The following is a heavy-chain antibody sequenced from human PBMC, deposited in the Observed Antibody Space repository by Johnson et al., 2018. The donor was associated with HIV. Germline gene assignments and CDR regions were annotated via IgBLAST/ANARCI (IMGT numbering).Heavy chain of an antibody. J-gene: IGHJ3*02. D-gene: IGHD4-11*01. CDR3: ARNEYSNYGEDHAFDI. Sequence: MLLVESGGGLVQPGGSLRLSCVVSGFTFRSYWMTWVRQAPGKGLEWVANIKQDGSEKYYVDSVKGRFTISRDNAKNSLYLQMNGLRAEDTAVYYCARNEYSNYGEDHAFDIWGQGTMVTVSS. V-gene: IGHV3-7*01. CDR2: IKQDGSEK. CDR1: GFTFRSYW.